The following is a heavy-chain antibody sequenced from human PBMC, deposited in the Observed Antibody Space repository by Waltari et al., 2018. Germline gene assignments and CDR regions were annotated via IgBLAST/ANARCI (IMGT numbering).Heavy chain of an antibody. J-gene: IGHJ6*04. CDR2: FKWNGYTS. Sequence: EVQLVESGGGLVQPGKSLRLSCAASGFSFDDNAMHWVRQAPGQGLGWVSSFKWNGYTSVYGDSVNGRFTISRDNAKKSVYLQMNSLRPEDTALCFCVNGPSGSVVGYMDVWGKGTMVTVSS. CDR1: GFSFDDNA. D-gene: IGHD1-26*01. CDR3: VNGPSGSVVGYMDV. V-gene: IGHV3-9*01.